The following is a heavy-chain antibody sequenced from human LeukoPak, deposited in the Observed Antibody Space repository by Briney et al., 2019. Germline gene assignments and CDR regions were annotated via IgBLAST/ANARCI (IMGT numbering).Heavy chain of an antibody. V-gene: IGHV3-7*01. CDR2: IKQDGSEK. D-gene: IGHD1-26*01. Sequence: PGGSLRLSCAASGFTFSSYWMRWVRQAPGKGLEWVANIKQDGSEKYYVDSVKGRFTISRDNAKNSLYLQMNSLRAEDTAVYYCARVHSGSYYVVDYWGQGTLVTVSS. CDR3: ARVHSGSYYVVDY. CDR1: GFTFSSYW. J-gene: IGHJ4*02.